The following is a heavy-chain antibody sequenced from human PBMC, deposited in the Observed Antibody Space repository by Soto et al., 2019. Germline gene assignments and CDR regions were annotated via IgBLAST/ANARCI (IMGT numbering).Heavy chain of an antibody. J-gene: IGHJ6*02. CDR3: ARWPDGYYYYGMDV. V-gene: IGHV1-8*01. CDR2: MNPNSGNT. Sequence: QVQLVQSGAAVKKPEASVKVSCKASGYTFTSYDINWVRQATGQGLEWMGWMNPNSGNTGYAQKFQGRVPMTRNTAISTAYMELRSLRSEDTAVYYCARWPDGYYYYGMDVLGQGTTVTVSS. CDR1: GYTFTSYD.